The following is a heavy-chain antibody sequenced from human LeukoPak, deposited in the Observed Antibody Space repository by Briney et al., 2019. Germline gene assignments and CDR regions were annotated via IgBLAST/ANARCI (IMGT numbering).Heavy chain of an antibody. V-gene: IGHV4-4*07. CDR1: GGSVSSNY. J-gene: IGHJ4*02. CDR2: IYNGGTT. Sequence: SETLSLTCTVSGGSVSSNYWNWIRQPAGKGLEWIGRIYNGGTTNYNPSLESRVTISIDRSKNQFSLKLTSATAADTAVYYCAHSISMDFEYWGQGTLVTVSS. D-gene: IGHD2/OR15-2a*01. CDR3: AHSISMDFEY.